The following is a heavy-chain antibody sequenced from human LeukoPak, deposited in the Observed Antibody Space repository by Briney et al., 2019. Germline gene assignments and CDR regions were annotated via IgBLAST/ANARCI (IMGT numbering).Heavy chain of an antibody. CDR2: INPNSGDT. D-gene: IGHD3-22*01. CDR1: GGTFSSYA. CDR3: ARGPNYYDSSGFHYRD. V-gene: IGHV1-2*02. Sequence: GASVKVSCKASGGTFSSYAISWVRQAPGEGLEWMGWINPNSGDTKIAQKFQGRVTMTRDTSISTAYMELSSLRSDDTAVYYCARGPNYYDSSGFHYRDWGQGTLVTVSS. J-gene: IGHJ4*02.